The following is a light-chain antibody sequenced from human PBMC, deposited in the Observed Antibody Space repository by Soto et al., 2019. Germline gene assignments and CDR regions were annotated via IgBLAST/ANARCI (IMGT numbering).Light chain of an antibody. CDR2: NND. J-gene: IGLJ1*01. CDR1: SSNIGTNT. V-gene: IGLV1-44*01. Sequence: QSVLTQPPSASGTPGQRVTISCSGSSSNIGTNTVNWYLQLPGTAPKLLIYNNDQRPSGVPERFSGSKSGTSASLAISGLQSEDEANYYCAAWDDSLNAFYVFVSGTKVNLL. CDR3: AAWDDSLNAFYV.